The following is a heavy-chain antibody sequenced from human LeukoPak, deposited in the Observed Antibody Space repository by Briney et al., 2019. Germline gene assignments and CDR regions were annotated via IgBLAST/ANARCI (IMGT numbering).Heavy chain of an antibody. CDR2: ISGSGGST. CDR1: GFTFSSYA. J-gene: IGHJ4*02. V-gene: IGHV3-23*01. CDR3: ASSEHGGIRVGATGLFYFDY. D-gene: IGHD1-26*01. Sequence: GGSLRLSCAASGFTFSSYAMSWVRQAPGKGLEWVSAISGSGGSTYYADSVKGRFTISRDNSKNTLYLQMNSLRAEDTAVYYCASSEHGGIRVGATGLFYFDYWGQGTLVTVSS.